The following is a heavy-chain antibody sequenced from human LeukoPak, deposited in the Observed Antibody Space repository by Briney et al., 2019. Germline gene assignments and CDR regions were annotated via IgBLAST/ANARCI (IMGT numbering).Heavy chain of an antibody. CDR3: ARGISWSYYYMDV. Sequence: PSETLSLTCTVSGGSISTYYWTWIRQPPGRGLEWIGYIYYSGTTNYNPSLKSRVTISVDTSKNQFSLELSSVTAADTAVYYCARGISWSYYYMDVWGKGTTVTISS. CDR1: GGSISTYY. J-gene: IGHJ6*03. D-gene: IGHD6-13*01. V-gene: IGHV4-59*01. CDR2: IYYSGTT.